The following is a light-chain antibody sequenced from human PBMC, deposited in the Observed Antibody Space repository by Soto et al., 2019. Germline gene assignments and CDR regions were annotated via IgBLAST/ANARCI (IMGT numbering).Light chain of an antibody. Sequence: EIVMTQSPATLSLSPGDTATLSCRASQSVDTNLAWYVQKPGQAPRRLMYGVSTWGTGVTARFSGSGSGTEFTLTISSLQSEDFAIYYCQQYKSWPIPFGQGTRLE. CDR2: GVS. J-gene: IGKJ5*01. CDR3: QQYKSWPIP. V-gene: IGKV3D-15*01. CDR1: QSVDTN.